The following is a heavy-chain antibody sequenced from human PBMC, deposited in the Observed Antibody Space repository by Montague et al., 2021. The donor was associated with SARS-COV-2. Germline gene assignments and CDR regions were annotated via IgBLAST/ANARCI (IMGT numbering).Heavy chain of an antibody. CDR3: AMRGGALDAFDI. D-gene: IGHD4-17*01. CDR1: GGSIRTSSYY. CDR2: IYYSGST. J-gene: IGHJ3*02. Sequence: SETLSLTCTVSGGSIRTSSYYWGWIRQPPGKGLDWIGSIYYSGSTYYNPSLKSRVTISVDTSKNQFSLKLSSVTAGDTAVYYCAMRGGALDAFDIWGQGTMVIVSS. V-gene: IGHV4-39*01.